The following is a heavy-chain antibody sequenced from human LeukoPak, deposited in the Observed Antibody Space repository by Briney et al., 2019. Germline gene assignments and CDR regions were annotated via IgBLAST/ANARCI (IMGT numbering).Heavy chain of an antibody. Sequence: PSETLSLTCAVSGYSISSGYYWGWIRQPPGKGLEWIGSIYHSGSTYYNPSLKSRFTISVDTSKNQFSLKLSSVTAADTAVYYCATRTTVTTIWGQGTLVTVSS. D-gene: IGHD4-11*01. CDR3: ATRTTVTTI. J-gene: IGHJ4*02. V-gene: IGHV4-38-2*01. CDR2: IYHSGST. CDR1: GYSISSGYY.